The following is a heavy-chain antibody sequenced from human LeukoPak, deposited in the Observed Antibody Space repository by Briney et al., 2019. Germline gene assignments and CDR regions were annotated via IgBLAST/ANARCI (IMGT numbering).Heavy chain of an antibody. V-gene: IGHV3-23*01. CDR3: AKFDEALTGYFGY. Sequence: GGSRRLSCAASGFTFSSYGMSWVRQSPGKGLEWVSGISGGSGTTYYAYYADSVKGRFTISRDNSKNTLYLQMNSLRAEDTAVYYCAKFDEALTGYFGYWGQGTLVTVSS. CDR2: ISGGSGTT. CDR1: GFTFSSYG. J-gene: IGHJ4*02. D-gene: IGHD3-9*01.